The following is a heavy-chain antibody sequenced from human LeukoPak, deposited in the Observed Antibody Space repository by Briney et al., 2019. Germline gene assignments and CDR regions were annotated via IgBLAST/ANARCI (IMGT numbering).Heavy chain of an antibody. CDR3: ARDQGQWLVLSYFDY. V-gene: IGHV3-33*01. J-gene: IGHJ4*02. D-gene: IGHD6-19*01. CDR1: GFTFSSYG. CDR2: IWYDGSNK. Sequence: GGSLRLSCAASGFTFSSYGMHWVRQAPGKGLEWVAVIWYDGSNKYYADSVKGRFTISRDNSKNTLYLQMNSLRAEDTAVYYCARDQGQWLVLSYFDYWGQGTLVTVSP.